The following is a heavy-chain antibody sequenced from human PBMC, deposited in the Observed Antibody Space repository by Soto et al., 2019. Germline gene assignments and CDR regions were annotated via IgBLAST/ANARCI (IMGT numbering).Heavy chain of an antibody. D-gene: IGHD3-10*01. CDR3: ARVRGVNYRGYRYYYYGMEV. Sequence: QVQLVQSGAEMKEPGSSVKVSCKASGGTFSSYAISWVRQAPGQGLEWMGGIIPIFGTTNYAQKFQGRVTITADDSTTTAYMELSSLRSEDTAVIYCARVRGVNYRGYRYYYYGMEVWGQGTTLTVSS. CDR1: GGTFSSYA. CDR2: IIPIFGTT. J-gene: IGHJ6*02. V-gene: IGHV1-69*01.